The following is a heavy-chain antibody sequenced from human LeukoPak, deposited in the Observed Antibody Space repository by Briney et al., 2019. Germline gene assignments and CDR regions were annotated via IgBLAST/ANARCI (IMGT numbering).Heavy chain of an antibody. CDR2: ISYGGSNK. J-gene: IGHJ3*02. CDR1: GFTFSSYG. V-gene: IGHV3-30*18. Sequence: GGSLRLSCAASGFTFSSYGMHWVRQAPGKGLEWVAVISYGGSNKYYADSVKGRFTTSRDNSKNTLYLQMNSLRAEDTAVYYCAKEAMQLIAGGALDAFDIWGQGTMVTVSS. D-gene: IGHD5-18*01. CDR3: AKEAMQLIAGGALDAFDI.